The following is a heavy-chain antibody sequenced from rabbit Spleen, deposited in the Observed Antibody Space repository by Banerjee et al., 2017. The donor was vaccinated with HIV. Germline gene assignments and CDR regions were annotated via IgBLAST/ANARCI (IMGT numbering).Heavy chain of an antibody. V-gene: IGHV1S40*01. CDR1: GFTLSGYW. D-gene: IGHD2-1*01. CDR2: IYAGSSGRV. J-gene: IGHJ4*01. Sequence: QSLEESGGDLVKPGASLTLTCTASGFTLSGYWMCWVRQAPGKGLEWIGCIYAGSSGRVYYASWAKGRFTISKTSSTTVTLQMTTLTAADTATYFCARDSDDGGDYVFNLWGQGTLVTVS. CDR3: ARDSDDGGDYVFNL.